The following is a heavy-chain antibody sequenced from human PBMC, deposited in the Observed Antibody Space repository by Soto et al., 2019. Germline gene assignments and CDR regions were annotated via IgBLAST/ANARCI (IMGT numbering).Heavy chain of an antibody. Sequence: TGGSLRLSCAASGFTFDDYTMHWVRQAPGKGLEWVSLISWDGGSTYYADSVKGRFTISRDNSKNSLYLQMNSLRTEDTALYYCAKESSITIFGVVTTPLGYYGMDVWGQGTTVTVSS. CDR1: GFTFDDYT. CDR3: AKESSITIFGVVTTPLGYYGMDV. CDR2: ISWDGGST. D-gene: IGHD3-3*01. J-gene: IGHJ6*02. V-gene: IGHV3-43*01.